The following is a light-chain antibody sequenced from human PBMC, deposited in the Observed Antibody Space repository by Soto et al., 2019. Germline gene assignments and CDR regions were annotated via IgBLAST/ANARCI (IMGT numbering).Light chain of an antibody. CDR3: HQYGTAPYT. CDR1: KRVSSTY. CDR2: GAS. J-gene: IGKJ2*01. Sequence: EVVLTQSPGTVSVSPGERATLSCRASKRVSSTYLVWYQHKPGQAPRLLIYGASTRATGIPDRFSGSGSETDFTLSIDRLEPEDSAVYYCHQYGTAPYTFGQGTKLEIK. V-gene: IGKV3-20*01.